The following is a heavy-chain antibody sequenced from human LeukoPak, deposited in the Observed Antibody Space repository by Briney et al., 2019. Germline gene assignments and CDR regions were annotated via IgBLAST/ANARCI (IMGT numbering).Heavy chain of an antibody. Sequence: SETLSLTCIVSGGSISSSSYYWGWIRQPLGKGLEWIGNIYYSGSTYYNPSLKSRVTISVDTSKNQFSLKLSSVTAADTAVYYCAVFSYSSSSGGEFDYWGQGTLVTVSS. D-gene: IGHD6-13*01. CDR2: IYYSGST. CDR3: AVFSYSSSSGGEFDY. J-gene: IGHJ4*02. CDR1: GGSISSSSYY. V-gene: IGHV4-39*01.